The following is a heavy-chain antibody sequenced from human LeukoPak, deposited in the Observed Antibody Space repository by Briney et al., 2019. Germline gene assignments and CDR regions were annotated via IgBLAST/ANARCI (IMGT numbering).Heavy chain of an antibody. CDR2: ISYDGSYK. CDR3: AKRLGYYDSSEGYFDQ. Sequence: PGGSLRPSCAASGFTFSSFGMHWVRQAPGKGLEWVAVISYDGSYKNYVDSVKGRFTISRDTSKNTLYLQMNSLRAEDTAVYYCAKRLGYYDSSEGYFDQWGQGTLVTVSS. D-gene: IGHD3-22*01. J-gene: IGHJ4*02. V-gene: IGHV3-30*18. CDR1: GFTFSSFG.